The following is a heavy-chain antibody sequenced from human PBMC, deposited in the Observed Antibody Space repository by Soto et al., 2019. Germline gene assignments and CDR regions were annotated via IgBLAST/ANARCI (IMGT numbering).Heavy chain of an antibody. CDR3: AKDLVGAGSNWYFDL. CDR1: GGSFSNYY. Sequence: PSETLSLTCAVYGGSFSNYYWNWIRQPPGKGLEWIGEINHSGSTNYNPSLKSRVTISVDTSKNQLSLKLNSLRAEDTAVYYCAKDLVGAGSNWYFDLWGRGTLVTVSS. J-gene: IGHJ2*01. D-gene: IGHD1-26*01. CDR2: INHSGST. V-gene: IGHV4-34*01.